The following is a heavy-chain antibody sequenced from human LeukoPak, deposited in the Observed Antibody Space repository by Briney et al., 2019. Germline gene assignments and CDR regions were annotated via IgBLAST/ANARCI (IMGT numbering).Heavy chain of an antibody. CDR3: ARGESSSWTGRFDY. Sequence: EASVKVSCKASGYTFTSYDINWVRQATGQGLEWMGWMNPISGNTGHAQKFQGRVTMTRDTSISTAYMELSRLRSDDTAVYYCARGESSSWTGRFDYWGQGTLVTVSS. CDR2: MNPISGNT. CDR1: GYTFTSYD. D-gene: IGHD6-13*01. J-gene: IGHJ4*02. V-gene: IGHV1-8*01.